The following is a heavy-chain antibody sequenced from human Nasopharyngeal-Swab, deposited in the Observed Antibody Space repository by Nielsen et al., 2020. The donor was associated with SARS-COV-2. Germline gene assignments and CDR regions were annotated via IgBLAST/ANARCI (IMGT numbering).Heavy chain of an antibody. Sequence: GESLKISCQTSGYTFAHDWIGWVRQMPGKGLEWLGIIFPDDSQTRYSPSFKGQVTISVDKSTSTAYLQWSGLKASDTAIYYCAKYYDQDGYSPWGQGTLVTVSS. D-gene: IGHD3-3*01. V-gene: IGHV5-51*01. J-gene: IGHJ1*01. CDR3: AKYYDQDGYSP. CDR2: IFPDDSQT. CDR1: GYTFAHDW.